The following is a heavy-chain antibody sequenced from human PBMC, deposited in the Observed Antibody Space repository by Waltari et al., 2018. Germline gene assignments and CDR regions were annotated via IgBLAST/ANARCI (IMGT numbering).Heavy chain of an antibody. J-gene: IGHJ5*02. V-gene: IGHV3-74*01. Sequence: EVQLVESGGGLVHTGGSLRLSCEASGFTLRTFGGHWVRQVPGKGLVWVSRMKSDGTATSYADPVKGRFTISRDNAKNTVYLQMNSLRVEGTAVYHCASDVHSGRYGWFDPWGQGTLVTVSS. CDR3: ASDVHSGRYGWFDP. CDR1: GFTLRTFG. D-gene: IGHD1-26*01. CDR2: MKSDGTAT.